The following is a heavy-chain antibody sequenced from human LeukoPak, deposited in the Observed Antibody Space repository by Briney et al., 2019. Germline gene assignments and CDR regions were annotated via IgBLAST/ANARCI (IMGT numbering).Heavy chain of an antibody. V-gene: IGHV4-59*12. CDR3: ARAILTTSGFVWHFDL. D-gene: IGHD3-3*01. CDR2: IYYRGGT. Sequence: PSETLSLTCTVSGGSISSNYWTWIRQPPGKGLEWIGYIYYRGGTNYNPSLQSRVTISVDTSKNQFSLKLSSVTAADTAVYYCARAILTTSGFVWHFDLWGRGTLVTVSS. CDR1: GGSISSNY. J-gene: IGHJ2*01.